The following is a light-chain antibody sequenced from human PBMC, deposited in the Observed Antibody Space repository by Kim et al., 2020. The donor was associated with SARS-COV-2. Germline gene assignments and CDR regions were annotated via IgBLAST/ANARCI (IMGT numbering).Light chain of an antibody. CDR1: SSDVGDYNY. CDR2: EVS. Sequence: LTQPPSASGSPGQSVTISCTGTSSDVGDYNYVSWYQQHPGKAPKLMIYEVSKRPSGVPDRFSGSKSGNTASLTVSGLQAEDEADYYCSSYAAISNFVFGTGTKVTVL. V-gene: IGLV2-8*01. CDR3: SSYAAISNFV. J-gene: IGLJ1*01.